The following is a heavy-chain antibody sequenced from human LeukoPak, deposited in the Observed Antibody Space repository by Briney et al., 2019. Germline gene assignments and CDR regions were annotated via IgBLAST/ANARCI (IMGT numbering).Heavy chain of an antibody. Sequence: TGGSLRLSCAASGFTFSNYNINWVRQAPGKGLEWVSYISTSGRAIFYADSVKGRLTISRDNAKNSLFLQMNSLRDEDTAVYYCARVPLYDRSGYYFDYWGLGTLVTVSS. CDR2: ISTSGRAI. CDR3: ARVPLYDRSGYYFDY. D-gene: IGHD3-22*01. J-gene: IGHJ4*02. CDR1: GFTFSNYN. V-gene: IGHV3-48*02.